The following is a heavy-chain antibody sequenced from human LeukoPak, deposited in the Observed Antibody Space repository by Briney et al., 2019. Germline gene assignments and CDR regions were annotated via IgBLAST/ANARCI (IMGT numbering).Heavy chain of an antibody. J-gene: IGHJ4*02. CDR2: IYISGTT. CDR3: ARDDVPYRGTYTPLDV. CDR1: GASISSYY. Sequence: PSETLSLTCSVSGASISSYYWSWVRQPAGKGLEWIGRIYISGTTKHNPSLKSRVTMSVDTSKNQFSLRLTSVTAADTAVYFCARDDVPYRGTYTPLDVWGQGTLVTVSS. D-gene: IGHD3-10*02. V-gene: IGHV4-4*07.